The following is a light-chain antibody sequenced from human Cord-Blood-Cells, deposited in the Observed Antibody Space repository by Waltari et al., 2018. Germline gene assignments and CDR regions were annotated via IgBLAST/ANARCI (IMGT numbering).Light chain of an antibody. CDR3: QVWDSSSDHPV. CDR2: YDS. Sequence: SYVLTQSPSVSVAPGQTARITCGGNNIGSKSVHWYQQTPGQAPVLVIYYDSDRPSGIPERFSGSNSGNTATLTISRVEAGDEADYYCQVWDSSSDHPVFGGGTKLTVL. V-gene: IGLV3-21*04. CDR1: NIGSKS. J-gene: IGLJ2*01.